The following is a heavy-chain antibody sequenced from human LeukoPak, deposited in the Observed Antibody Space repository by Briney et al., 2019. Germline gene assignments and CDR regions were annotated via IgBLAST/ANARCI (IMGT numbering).Heavy chain of an antibody. CDR2: IKQDGSEK. CDR1: GFTFSSYW. J-gene: IGHJ4*02. Sequence: PGGSLRLSCAASGFTFSSYWMSWVRQAPGKGLEWVANIKQDGSEKYYVDSVKGRFTISRDNAKNSLYLQMNSLRAGDTAVYYCARVLVYGSGSYYNPFDYWGQGTLVTVSS. V-gene: IGHV3-7*01. D-gene: IGHD3-10*01. CDR3: ARVLVYGSGSYYNPFDY.